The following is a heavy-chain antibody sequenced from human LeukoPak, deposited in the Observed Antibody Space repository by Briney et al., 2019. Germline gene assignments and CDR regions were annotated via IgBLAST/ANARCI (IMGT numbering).Heavy chain of an antibody. Sequence: SETLSLTCTVSGGSISSYYWSWIRQPPGKGLEWIGEIYLYGTTNYNPSFTSRVTMSVDRSRNQFSLKLTSVTAADTAVYYCARQKWEQQGRDYYFNGLDVWAQGPRSSSP. J-gene: IGHJ6*02. D-gene: IGHD1/OR15-1a*01. CDR2: IYLYGTT. V-gene: IGHV4-59*08. CDR1: GGSISSYY. CDR3: ARQKWEQQGRDYYFNGLDV.